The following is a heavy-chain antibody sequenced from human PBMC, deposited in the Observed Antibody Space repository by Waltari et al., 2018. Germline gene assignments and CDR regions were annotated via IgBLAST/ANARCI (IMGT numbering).Heavy chain of an antibody. J-gene: IGHJ4*02. CDR2: ISGSGNT. V-gene: IGHV3-23*04. Sequence: EVQLVESGGGLVQPGGSLRLTCAACGFTLRNDVMRGVRQAPGEGMEWVSTISGSGNTYYADYVKGRFTISRDTSKNTLYLQMDSLRAEDTAVFYCARGTGYYFDYWGQGALVTVSS. CDR3: ARGTGYYFDY. CDR1: GFTLRNDV. D-gene: IGHD3-10*01.